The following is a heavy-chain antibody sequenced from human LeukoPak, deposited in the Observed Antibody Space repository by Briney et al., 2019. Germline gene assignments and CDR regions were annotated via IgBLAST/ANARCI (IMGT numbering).Heavy chain of an antibody. J-gene: IGHJ3*02. D-gene: IGHD2-8*01. Sequence: GESLRLSCAASGFTLSSYWMHWVRQAPGKGLVWVSRINSDGSSTSYADSVKGRFAISRDNAKNTVYLQMNSLRADDTAVYYCARVQGHPPNGLDIWGQGTMVTVSS. CDR2: INSDGSST. V-gene: IGHV3-74*01. CDR1: GFTLSSYW. CDR3: ARVQGHPPNGLDI.